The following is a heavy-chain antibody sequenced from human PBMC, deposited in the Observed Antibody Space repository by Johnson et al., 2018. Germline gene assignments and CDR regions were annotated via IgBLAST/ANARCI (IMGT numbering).Heavy chain of an antibody. V-gene: IGHV1-69*01. CDR3: AREVEMATTSRGAFDI. CDR2: IIPIFGTA. D-gene: IGHD5-24*01. J-gene: IGHJ3*02. CDR1: GGTFSSYA. Sequence: VQLVETGAEVKKPGSSVKVSCKASGGTFSSYAISWVRQAPGQGLEWMGGIIPIFGTANYAQKFQGRVTITADESTSTAYMELSSLRSADTAVYYCAREVEMATTSRGAFDIWGQGTMVTVSS.